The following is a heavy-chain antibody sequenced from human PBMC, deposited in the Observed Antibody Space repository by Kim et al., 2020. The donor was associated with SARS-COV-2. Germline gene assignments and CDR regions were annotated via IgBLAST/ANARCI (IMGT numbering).Heavy chain of an antibody. CDR1: RFIFSNYW. V-gene: IGHV3-7*03. Sequence: GGSLRLSCVASRFIFSNYWMAWVRQAPGKGLEWVANIAPDGGDKYYVDSLRGRFTVSRDNAKNSLFLQMNSLTVEETALYYCGRIVAAAVDYWGQGTLVT. D-gene: IGHD6-13*01. CDR2: IAPDGGDK. CDR3: GRIVAAAVDY. J-gene: IGHJ4*02.